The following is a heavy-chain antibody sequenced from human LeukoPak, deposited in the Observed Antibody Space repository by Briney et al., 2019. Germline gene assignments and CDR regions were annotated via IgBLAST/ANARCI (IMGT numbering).Heavy chain of an antibody. D-gene: IGHD5-24*01. CDR1: GFTFSSYA. J-gene: IGHJ3*01. V-gene: IGHV3-23*01. CDR3: VKDIQLST. Sequence: PGWSLRLSCAASGFTFSSYAMSWVRQAPGKGLEWVSLIGSSGGSTYYADSVKGRFTISRDNFNHTLSLQMNSLRVEDTAIYYCVKDIQLSTWGLGTMVTVSS. CDR2: IGSSGGST.